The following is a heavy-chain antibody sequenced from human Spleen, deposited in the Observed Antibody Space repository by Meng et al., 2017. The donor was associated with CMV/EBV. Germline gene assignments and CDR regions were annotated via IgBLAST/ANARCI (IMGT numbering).Heavy chain of an antibody. J-gene: IGHJ3*02. D-gene: IGHD3-22*01. Sequence: SLKISCAASGFTFDDYAMHWVRQAPGKGLEWVSTISWNSGSIGYADSVKGRFTISRDNAKNSLYVQMNSLRAEDTALYYCAKDIREYYYDSSGYSDAFDMWGQGTMVTVSS. CDR1: GFTFDDYA. CDR3: AKDIREYYYDSSGYSDAFDM. CDR2: ISWNSGSI. V-gene: IGHV3-9*01.